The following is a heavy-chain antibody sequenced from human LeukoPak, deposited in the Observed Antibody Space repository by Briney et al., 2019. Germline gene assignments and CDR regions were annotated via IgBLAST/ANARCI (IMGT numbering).Heavy chain of an antibody. V-gene: IGHV3-23*01. CDR1: GFTFSTHA. CDR3: AKGPRQQLVTRFDN. CDR2: ISASGGST. D-gene: IGHD6-13*01. Sequence: GGSLRLSCAASGFTFSTHAMSWVRRAPGKGLEWGSDISASGGSTYYADSVKGRFTVSRDNSKNTLYLQMSSLRADDTAVYYCAKGPRQQLVTRFDNWGQGTLVTVSS. J-gene: IGHJ4*02.